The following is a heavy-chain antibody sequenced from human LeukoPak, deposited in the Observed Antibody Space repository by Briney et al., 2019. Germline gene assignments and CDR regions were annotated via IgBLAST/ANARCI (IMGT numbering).Heavy chain of an antibody. CDR2: INQRGVT. Sequence: SETLSLTCALYSGSFGDYHWSWIRQPPGKGLEWIGEINQRGVTTYNSFLKSRVILSVDTSKKQFSLKLTSVTAADTAVYYCASGGYCSSGSCYPNWFDPWGQGTLVTVSS. V-gene: IGHV4-34*01. D-gene: IGHD2-15*01. CDR1: SGSFGDYH. J-gene: IGHJ5*02. CDR3: ASGGYCSSGSCYPNWFDP.